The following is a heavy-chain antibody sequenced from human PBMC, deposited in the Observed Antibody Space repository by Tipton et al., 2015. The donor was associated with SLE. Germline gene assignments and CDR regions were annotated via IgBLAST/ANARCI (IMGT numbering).Heavy chain of an antibody. CDR2: IYYSGST. D-gene: IGHD5-18*01. CDR1: GGSISSYY. J-gene: IGHJ4*02. CDR3: ARHGYEEYFDY. V-gene: IGHV4-59*08. Sequence: TLSLTCTVSGGSISSYYWSWIRQPPGKGLEWIGYIYYSGSTNYNPSLKSRVTISLNTSKNQFSLRLTSVTAADTAVYYCARHGYEEYFDYWGQGTLVTVSS.